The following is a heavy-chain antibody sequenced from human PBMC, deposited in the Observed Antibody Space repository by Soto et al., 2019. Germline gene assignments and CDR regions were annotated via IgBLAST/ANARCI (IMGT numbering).Heavy chain of an antibody. CDR2: IIPILGIP. J-gene: IGHJ4*02. CDR3: ARGGVVDYGDYSI. V-gene: IGHV1-69*02. D-gene: IGHD4-17*01. Sequence: QVNLVQSGAEMRKPGSSVKVSCKTSGVTLNNYIIGWVRQAPGQGLEWMGRIIPILGIPNYSQRFQDRLTITADRSTNTVFMDLSSLRSEDTAIYFCARGGVVDYGDYSIWGQGTLVTVSS. CDR1: GVTLNNYI.